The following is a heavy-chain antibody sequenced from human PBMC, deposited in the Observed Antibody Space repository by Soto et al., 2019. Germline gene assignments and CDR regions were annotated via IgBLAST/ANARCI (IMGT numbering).Heavy chain of an antibody. J-gene: IGHJ4*02. D-gene: IGHD6-19*01. CDR3: AGGPSTRPGIAVAGTDY. V-gene: IGHV4-38-2*02. Sequence: SETLSLTCTVSGYSISSGYYWGWIRQPPGKGLEWIGYIYYSGSTNYNPSLKSRVTISVDTSKNQFSLKLSSVTAADTAVYYCAGGPSTRPGIAVAGTDYWGQGTLVTVSS. CDR1: GYSISSGYY. CDR2: IYYSGST.